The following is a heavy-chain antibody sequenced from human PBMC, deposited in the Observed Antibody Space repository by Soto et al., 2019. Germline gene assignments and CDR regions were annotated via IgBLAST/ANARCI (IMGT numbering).Heavy chain of an antibody. D-gene: IGHD6-13*01. CDR3: ARGSIVAAEYGMDV. J-gene: IGHJ6*01. CDR1: GFSFSRYG. CDR2: IWHDGSKK. V-gene: IGHV3-33*01. Sequence: QVRLVESGGGVVQPGRYRRLSCSASGFSFSRYGMHWVRQAPGKGLEGVAVIWHDGSKKYYADSVKGRLIISRDNSKNTLYVQINSLRADDTAVYFCARGSIVAAEYGMDVWGQGTTVTVSA.